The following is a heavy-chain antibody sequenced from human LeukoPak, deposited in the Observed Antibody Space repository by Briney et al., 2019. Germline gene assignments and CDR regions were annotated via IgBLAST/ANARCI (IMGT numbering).Heavy chain of an antibody. Sequence: ASVKVSCKTSGYTXTSYYMHGVRQAPGQGLEWMGVINPSGGSTGYAQRFQGRVTMTRDTSTSTVYMELSSLRSEDTAVYYCARGQLLADYWGQGTLVTVSS. V-gene: IGHV1-46*01. D-gene: IGHD1-1*01. J-gene: IGHJ4*02. CDR2: INPSGGST. CDR1: GYTXTSYY. CDR3: ARGQLLADY.